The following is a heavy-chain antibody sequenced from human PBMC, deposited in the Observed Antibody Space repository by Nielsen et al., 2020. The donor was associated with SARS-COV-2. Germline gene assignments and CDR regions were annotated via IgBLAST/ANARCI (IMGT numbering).Heavy chain of an antibody. J-gene: IGHJ4*02. CDR2: INAGNGNT. Sequence: ASVKVSCKASGYSFTTYAIHWARQAPGQRLEWMGWINAGNGNTRYSQKFQGRVTITRDTYASTAYMELSSLRSEDTAVYYCARHLRGYIDYWGQGTRVTVSS. V-gene: IGHV1-3*01. CDR3: ARHLRGYIDY. CDR1: GYSFTTYA.